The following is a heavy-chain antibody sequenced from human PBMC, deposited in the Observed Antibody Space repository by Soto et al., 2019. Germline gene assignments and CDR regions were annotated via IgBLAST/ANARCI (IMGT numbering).Heavy chain of an antibody. CDR3: VRGGGGGLFDL. CDR2: ISPGSRYP. Sequence: GGSLRLSCAGSGFTFGDSYMSWVRQAPGKGLEWLSYISPGSRYPAYADSVKGRFTISRDNARRSLFLQMTSLTAEDTAMYYCVRGGGGGLFDLWGQGTMVTVSS. V-gene: IGHV3-11*06. CDR1: GFTFGDSY. J-gene: IGHJ5*02. D-gene: IGHD2-15*01.